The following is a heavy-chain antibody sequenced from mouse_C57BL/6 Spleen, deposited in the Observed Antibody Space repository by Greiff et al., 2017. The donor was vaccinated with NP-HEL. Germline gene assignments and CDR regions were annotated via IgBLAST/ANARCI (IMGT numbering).Heavy chain of an antibody. CDR2: FYPGDGDT. J-gene: IGHJ1*03. Sequence: VQLQQSGPELVKPGASVKISCKASGYAFSSSWMNWVKQRPGKGLEWIGRFYPGDGDTNYNGKFKGKATLTADKSSSTAYMQLSSLTSEDSAVYFCARRITTVVATRYFDVWGTGTTVTVSS. CDR3: ARRITTVVATRYFDV. V-gene: IGHV1-82*01. D-gene: IGHD1-1*01. CDR1: GYAFSSSW.